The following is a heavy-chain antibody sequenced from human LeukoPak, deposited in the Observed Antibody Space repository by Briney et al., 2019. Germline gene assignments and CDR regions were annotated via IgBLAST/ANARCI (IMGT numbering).Heavy chain of an antibody. J-gene: IGHJ4*02. CDR1: GGSISSSSYY. D-gene: IGHD3-16*01. CDR3: ARDLGYFDY. CDR2: IYYSGST. V-gene: IGHV4-39*07. Sequence: PSETLSLTCTVSGGSISSSSYYWGWIRQPPGKGLEGIGSIYYSGSTYYNPSLKSRVTISVDTSKNQFSLKLSSVTAADTAVYYCARDLGYFDYWGQGTLVTVSS.